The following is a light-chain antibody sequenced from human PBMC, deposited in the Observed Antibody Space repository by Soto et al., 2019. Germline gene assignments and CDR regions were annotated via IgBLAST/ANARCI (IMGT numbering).Light chain of an antibody. CDR1: QRVXSNY. J-gene: IGKJ1*01. CDR3: QHSGDFRWT. V-gene: IGKV3-20*01. CDR2: GAS. Sequence: DIVLTQCPGTLSSSPGERATLSCRASQRVXSNYGAWYQQKPGQAPRLVXDGASSRATGIPDRLSGRGFGTDFTLTISRLEPEDFAVYYCQHSGDFRWTFGQGTKVDIK.